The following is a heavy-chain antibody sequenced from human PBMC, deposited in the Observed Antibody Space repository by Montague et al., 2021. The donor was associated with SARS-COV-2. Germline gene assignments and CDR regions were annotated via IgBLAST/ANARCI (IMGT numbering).Heavy chain of an antibody. Sequence: SVKVSCKVSGHTVTEAPMHWVRQAPGKGLEWMGSFDPAHGETVYAQNIQDRVTMTEDTSTDTAYMELSSLRFEDTAVYYCATEGLSVFGVVIYAFHMWGPGTMVTVSS. CDR3: ATEGLSVFGVVIYAFHM. V-gene: IGHV1-24*01. J-gene: IGHJ3*02. CDR2: FDPAHGET. D-gene: IGHD3-3*01. CDR1: GHTVTEAP.